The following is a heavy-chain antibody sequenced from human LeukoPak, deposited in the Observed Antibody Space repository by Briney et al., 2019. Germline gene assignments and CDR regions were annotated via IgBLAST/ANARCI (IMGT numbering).Heavy chain of an antibody. J-gene: IGHJ4*02. D-gene: IGHD2-2*01. CDR2: IIPIFGTA. V-gene: IGHV1-69*13. CDR3: ARDVGEYCSSINCHASDY. CDR1: GGTFSSYA. Sequence: SVKVSCKASGGTFSSYAISWVRQAPGQGLEWMGGIIPIFGTANYAQKFQGRVTITADESTSTAYMELSSLRSDDTAVYYCARDVGEYCSSINCHASDYWGQGTLVTVSS.